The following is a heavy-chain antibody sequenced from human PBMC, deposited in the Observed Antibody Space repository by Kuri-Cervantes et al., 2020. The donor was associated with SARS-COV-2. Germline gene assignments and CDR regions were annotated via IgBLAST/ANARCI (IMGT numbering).Heavy chain of an antibody. CDR3: ARVGYSSGRHDY. CDR1: GGSISSGGYY. CDR2: IYHSGST. D-gene: IGHD5-18*01. V-gene: IGHV4-30-2*01. J-gene: IGHJ4*02. Sequence: LRLSCTVSGGSISSGGYYRSWIRQPPGKGLEWIGYIYHSGSTYYNPSLKSRVTISVDRSKNQFPLKLSSVTAADTAVYYCARVGYSSGRHDYWGQGTLVTVSS.